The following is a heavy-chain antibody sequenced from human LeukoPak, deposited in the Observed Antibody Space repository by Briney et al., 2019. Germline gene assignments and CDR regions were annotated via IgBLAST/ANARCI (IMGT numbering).Heavy chain of an antibody. CDR1: GFTCSDYY. V-gene: IGHV3-11*04. J-gene: IGHJ3*02. CDR3: AIIWYYDILTVYPGAFDI. CDR2: ISSSGSTI. Sequence: PGGSLRLSCAASGFTCSDYYMSWIRQAPGKGLEWVSYISSSGSTIYYADSVKGRFTISRDNAKNSLYLQMNSLRAEDTAVYYCAIIWYYDILTVYPGAFDIWGQGSMVTVSS. D-gene: IGHD3-9*01.